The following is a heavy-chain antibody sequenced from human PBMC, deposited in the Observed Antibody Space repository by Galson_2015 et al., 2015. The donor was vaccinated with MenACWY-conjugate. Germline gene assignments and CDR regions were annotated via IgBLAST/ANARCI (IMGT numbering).Heavy chain of an antibody. Sequence: QSGAEVTKPGESLRISCKGSGFSFTSYWISWVRQMPGKGLEWMGMIDPSDSYTNYSPSFQGHVTISADKSIRTAYLHWSSLKASDTAMYYCVRQVYFDSSGFFPNYYYMDVWGKGTTVTVSS. D-gene: IGHD3-22*01. CDR1: GFSFTSYW. CDR3: VRQVYFDSSGFFPNYYYMDV. J-gene: IGHJ6*03. V-gene: IGHV5-10-1*01. CDR2: IDPSDSYT.